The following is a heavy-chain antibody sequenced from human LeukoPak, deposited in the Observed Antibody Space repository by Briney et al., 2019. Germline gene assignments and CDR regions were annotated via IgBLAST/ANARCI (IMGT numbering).Heavy chain of an antibody. CDR2: ISSSSSYI. V-gene: IGHV3-21*01. Sequence: GGSPRLSCAASGFTFSSYSMNWVRQAPGKGLEWVSSISSSSSYIYYADSVKGRFTISRDNAKNSLYLQMNGLRAEDTAVYYCARDLHYGSGNVWGQGTLVTVSS. D-gene: IGHD3-10*01. CDR1: GFTFSSYS. J-gene: IGHJ4*02. CDR3: ARDLHYGSGNV.